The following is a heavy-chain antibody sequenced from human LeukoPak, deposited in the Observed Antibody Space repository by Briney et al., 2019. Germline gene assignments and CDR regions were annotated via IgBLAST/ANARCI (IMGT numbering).Heavy chain of an antibody. V-gene: IGHV1-18*01. J-gene: IGHJ4*02. Sequence: ASVKVSCKASGYTFTSYGISLVRQAPGQGLELMGWISAYNGNTNYAQKLQGRVTMTTDTSTSTAYMELRSLRSDDTAVYYCARAPYYDSSGYPSGWGQGTLVTVSS. CDR2: ISAYNGNT. CDR3: ARAPYYDSSGYPSG. D-gene: IGHD3-22*01. CDR1: GYTFTSYG.